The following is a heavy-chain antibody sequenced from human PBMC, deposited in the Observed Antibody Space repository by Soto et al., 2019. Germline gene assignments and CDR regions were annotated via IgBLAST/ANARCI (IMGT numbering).Heavy chain of an antibody. Sequence: PGESLKISCKGSGYSFTIYWIGWVRQMPGKGLEWMGIIYPGDSDTRYSPSFQGQVTISADKSISTAYLQWSSLKASDTAMYYCARHRLRMVRGVTSYYYGMDVWGQGTTVTVSS. CDR3: ARHRLRMVRGVTSYYYGMDV. D-gene: IGHD3-10*01. CDR1: GYSFTIYW. J-gene: IGHJ6*02. V-gene: IGHV5-51*01. CDR2: IYPGDSDT.